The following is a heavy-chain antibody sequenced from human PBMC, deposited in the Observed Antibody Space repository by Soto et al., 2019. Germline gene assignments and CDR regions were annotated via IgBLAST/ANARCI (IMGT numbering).Heavy chain of an antibody. J-gene: IGHJ6*03. V-gene: IGHV3-23*01. CDR1: GFTFSSYA. D-gene: IGHD3-22*01. Sequence: PGGSLRLSCAASGFTFSSYAMSWVRQAPGKGLEWVSAISGSGGSTYYADSVKGRFTISRDNSKNTLYLQMNSLRAEDTAVYYCAKGTILLRGYYYMDVWGKGTTVTVSS. CDR2: ISGSGGST. CDR3: AKGTILLRGYYYMDV.